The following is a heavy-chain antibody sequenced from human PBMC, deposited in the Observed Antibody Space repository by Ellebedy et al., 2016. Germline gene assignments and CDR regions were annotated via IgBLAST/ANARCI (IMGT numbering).Heavy chain of an antibody. J-gene: IGHJ4*02. CDR2: VYYSGTT. D-gene: IGHD5-24*01. V-gene: IGHV4-31*02. Sequence: SQTLSLTCAVYGGSFSGYYWSWIRQHPGKGLEWIGYVYYSGTTHYNPSLKSRLTISVDTSKNQFSLKLTSVTAADTAVYYCARGQSSFHYWGQGTLVTVSS. CDR1: GGSFSGYY. CDR3: ARGQSSFHY.